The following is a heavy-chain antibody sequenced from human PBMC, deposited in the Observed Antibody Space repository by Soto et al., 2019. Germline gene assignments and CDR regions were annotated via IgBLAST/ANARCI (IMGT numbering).Heavy chain of an antibody. J-gene: IGHJ5*02. CDR2: ITPIFGTA. Sequence: QVQLVQSGAEVKKPGSSVKVSCKASGGTFSSYAISWVRQAPGPWLEWMGGITPIFGTANYAQKFQGRVTITADESTSTAYMNLSSLRYEDTAVYYCARDHCSSTSCQPNWFDPWGQGTLVTVSS. V-gene: IGHV1-69*01. D-gene: IGHD2-2*01. CDR1: GGTFSSYA. CDR3: ARDHCSSTSCQPNWFDP.